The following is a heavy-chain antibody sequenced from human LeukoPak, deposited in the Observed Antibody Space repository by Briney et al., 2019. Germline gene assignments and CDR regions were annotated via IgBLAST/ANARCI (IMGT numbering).Heavy chain of an antibody. Sequence: TPSETLSLTCTVSGGSISSSSYYWGWIRQPPGKGLEWIGSIYYSGSTYYNPSLKSRVTISVDTSRNQFSLKLSSVTAADTAVYYCARDLPGAPDAFDIWGQGTMVTVSS. CDR1: GGSISSSSYY. V-gene: IGHV4-39*07. CDR2: IYYSGST. J-gene: IGHJ3*02. CDR3: ARDLPGAPDAFDI. D-gene: IGHD1-26*01.